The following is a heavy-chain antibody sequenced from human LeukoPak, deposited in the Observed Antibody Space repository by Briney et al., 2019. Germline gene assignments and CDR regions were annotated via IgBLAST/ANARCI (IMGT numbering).Heavy chain of an antibody. D-gene: IGHD6-19*01. CDR2: IYRSGST. CDR3: ARESGDTSGRYRDY. J-gene: IGHJ4*02. CDR1: GYSISSGYY. Sequence: PSETLVLTCTFSGYSISSGYYWGWIRQPPQKGLEWIGSIYRSGSTYYNPSLKSRVTISLDTSKNQFSLKLSSVTAADTAMYYCARESGDTSGRYRDYWGQGTLVTVCS. V-gene: IGHV4-38-2*02.